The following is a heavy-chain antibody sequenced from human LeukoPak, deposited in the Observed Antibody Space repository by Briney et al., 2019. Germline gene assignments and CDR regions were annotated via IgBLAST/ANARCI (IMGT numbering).Heavy chain of an antibody. CDR3: ARAERWELPSFDY. D-gene: IGHD1-26*01. CDR2: ISSSSSYI. CDR1: GFTFSSYS. Sequence: GGSLRLSCAASGFTFSSYSMNWVRQAPGKGLEWVSSISSSSSYIYYADSVKGRLTISRDNAKNSLYLQMNSLRAEDTAVYYCARAERWELPSFDYWGQGTLVTVSS. V-gene: IGHV3-21*01. J-gene: IGHJ4*02.